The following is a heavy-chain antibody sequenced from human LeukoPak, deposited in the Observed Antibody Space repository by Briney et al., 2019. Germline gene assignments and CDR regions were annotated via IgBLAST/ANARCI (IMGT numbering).Heavy chain of an antibody. Sequence: ASVKVSCKACGCTFSSYAISWLRQAPGQGLEWMGGIIPIFGTANYAQKFQGRVTITADESTSTAYMELISLRAEDTAVYYCARDREGSGSYGYWGQGTLVTVSS. CDR2: IIPIFGTA. V-gene: IGHV1-69*13. J-gene: IGHJ4*02. CDR1: GCTFSSYA. D-gene: IGHD3-10*01. CDR3: ARDREGSGSYGY.